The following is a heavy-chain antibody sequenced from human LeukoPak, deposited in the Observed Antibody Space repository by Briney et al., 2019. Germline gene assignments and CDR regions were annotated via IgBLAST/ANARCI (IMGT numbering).Heavy chain of an antibody. Sequence: GASVKVSCKASGYTFTGYYMHWVRQAPGQGLEWMGWINPNSGGTNYAQKFRGRVTMTRDTSISTAYMELSRLRSDDTAVYYCARGGRVDCSSTSCFTPDNWFDPWGQGTLVTVSS. J-gene: IGHJ5*02. CDR2: INPNSGGT. V-gene: IGHV1-2*02. CDR3: ARGGRVDCSSTSCFTPDNWFDP. CDR1: GYTFTGYY. D-gene: IGHD2-2*02.